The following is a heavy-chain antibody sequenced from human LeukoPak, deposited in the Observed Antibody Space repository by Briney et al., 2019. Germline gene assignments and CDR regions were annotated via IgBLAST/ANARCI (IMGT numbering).Heavy chain of an antibody. CDR2: ISGSGGST. Sequence: GGSLRLSCAASGFTFSSYGMSWVRQAPGKGLEWVSAISGSGGSTYYADSVKGRFTISRDNSKNTLYLQMNSLRAEDTAVYYCAKEEVGGIWFGESHYFDYWGQGTLVTVSS. D-gene: IGHD3-10*01. V-gene: IGHV3-23*01. CDR3: AKEEVGGIWFGESHYFDY. CDR1: GFTFSSYG. J-gene: IGHJ4*02.